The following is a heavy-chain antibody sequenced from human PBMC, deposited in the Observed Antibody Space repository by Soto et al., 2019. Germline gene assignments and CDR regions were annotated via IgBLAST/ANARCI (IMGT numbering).Heavy chain of an antibody. CDR2: ISTTSTYI. CDR1: GFTFSYYG. D-gene: IGHD3-9*01. V-gene: IGHV3-21*01. J-gene: IGHJ4*02. Sequence: EVHLVESGGGLVKPGKSLRLSCAASGFTFSYYGMNWVRQAPGKGLEWVSSISTTSTYIYDADSVKGRFTISRDNAKNSLFLQMNSMRAEDTAVYYCARSSVLPYVHSGLFDYWGQGTLVTVSS. CDR3: ARSSVLPYVHSGLFDY.